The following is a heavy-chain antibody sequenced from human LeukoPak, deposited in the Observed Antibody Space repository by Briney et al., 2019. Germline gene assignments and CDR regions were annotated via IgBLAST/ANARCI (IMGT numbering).Heavy chain of an antibody. CDR2: IRYDGSDK. J-gene: IGHJ5*02. D-gene: IGHD1-26*01. V-gene: IGHV3-30*02. CDR3: AKDPGVGASPIDP. CDR1: GFTLRGYG. Sequence: PGGSLRLSCAASGFTLRGYGMHWVRQAPGKGLEWVAFIRYDGSDKSYADSVKGRFTISRDNSENTLYLQINSLRVEDTAVYYCAKDPGVGASPIDPWGQGTLVTVSS.